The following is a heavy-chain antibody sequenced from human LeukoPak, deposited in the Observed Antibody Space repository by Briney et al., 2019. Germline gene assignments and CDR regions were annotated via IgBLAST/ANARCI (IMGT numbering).Heavy chain of an antibody. J-gene: IGHJ6*02. CDR2: IRSSGSNI. CDR1: GFTYTNYG. CDR3: AINDYGGNPVRYYYNYGMDV. Sequence: QPGPSLRLSCAASGFTYTNYGMSWVRQAPGTGLEWVSYIRSSGSNIYYADSVKGRFIISRDNAKNSLYLEMNSLRAEDTAVYYCAINDYGGNPVRYYYNYGMDVWGQGTTVTVSS. D-gene: IGHD4-23*01. V-gene: IGHV3-48*04.